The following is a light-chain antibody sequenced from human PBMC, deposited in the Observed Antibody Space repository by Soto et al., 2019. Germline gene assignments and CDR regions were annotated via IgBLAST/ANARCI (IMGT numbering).Light chain of an antibody. Sequence: EIVLTQSPGTLSLSGGERATLSCRASQSGSSNNLAWYQHKPGQAPRLLIYGASSRPTGIPDRFSGSGSGTDITLTINRLEPEDFAVYYCQQYGSSPHTFGQGTKLEIK. CDR1: QSGSSNN. J-gene: IGKJ2*01. CDR3: QQYGSSPHT. V-gene: IGKV3-20*01. CDR2: GAS.